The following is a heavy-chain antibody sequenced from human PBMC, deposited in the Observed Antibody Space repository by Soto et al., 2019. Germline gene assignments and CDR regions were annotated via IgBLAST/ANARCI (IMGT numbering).Heavy chain of an antibody. CDR1: GGSISGDY. CDR2: MYNTGST. Sequence: SETLSLTCTLSGGSISGDYWSWIRQPPGKGLEWIGYMYNTGSTVYNPSFKSRVTISVDTSKNQFSLKLNSVTAADTAVYYCARDLWGYCGTDCYPLDVWGQGTTVTVS. J-gene: IGHJ6*02. V-gene: IGHV4-59*01. D-gene: IGHD2-21*02. CDR3: ARDLWGYCGTDCYPLDV.